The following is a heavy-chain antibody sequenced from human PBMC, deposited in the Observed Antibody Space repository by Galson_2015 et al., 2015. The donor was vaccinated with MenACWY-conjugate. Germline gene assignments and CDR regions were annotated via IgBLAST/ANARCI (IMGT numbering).Heavy chain of an antibody. V-gene: IGHV3-21*01. D-gene: IGHD6-19*01. CDR3: YLTSRPGIAVAGEVGERGYYYYGMDV. CDR2: ISSSSSYI. CDR1: GFTFSSYS. Sequence: SLRLSCAASGFTFSSYSMNWVRQAPGKGLEWVSSISSSSSYIYYADSVKGRFTISRDNAKNSLYLQMNSLRAEDTAVYYCYLTSRPGIAVAGEVGERGYYYYGMDVWGQGTTVTVSS. J-gene: IGHJ6*02.